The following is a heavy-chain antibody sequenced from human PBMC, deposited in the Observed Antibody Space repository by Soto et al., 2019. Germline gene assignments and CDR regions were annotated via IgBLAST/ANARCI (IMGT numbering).Heavy chain of an antibody. J-gene: IGHJ3*01. CDR2: ISATSTYI. Sequence: LRLSGASSVFPRGTSSMNWVRNAPEKGLEWVSSISATSTYIYYADSMKGRFSISRDKAKTSLYLQINSLRDEDTAVYYCGGDFACIVRVNEDGFDVWGQGTMVSVSS. CDR3: GGDFACIVRVNEDGFDV. D-gene: IGHD1-26*01. V-gene: IGHV3-21*01. CDR1: VFPRGTSS.